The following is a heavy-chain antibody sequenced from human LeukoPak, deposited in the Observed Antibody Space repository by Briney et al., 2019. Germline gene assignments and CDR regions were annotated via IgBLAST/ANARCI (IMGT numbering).Heavy chain of an antibody. V-gene: IGHV3-11*06. CDR3: ARRRMVRGVMSAFDI. J-gene: IGHJ3*02. CDR1: GFTFSDYY. Sequence: GGSLRLSCAASGFTFSDYYMSWIRQAPGKGLEWVSYISSSSSYTNYADSVKGRFTIARDNAKNSLYLQMNSLRAEDTAVYYCARRRMVRGVMSAFDIWGQGTIVTVSS. CDR2: ISSSSSYT. D-gene: IGHD3-10*01.